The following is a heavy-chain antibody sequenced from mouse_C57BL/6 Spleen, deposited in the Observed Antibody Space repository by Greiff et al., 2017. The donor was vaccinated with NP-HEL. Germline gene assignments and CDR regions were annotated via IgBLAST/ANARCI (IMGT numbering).Heavy chain of an antibody. CDR3: ARRGEGVDY. D-gene: IGHD2-13*01. J-gene: IGHJ2*01. Sequence: VQLQQPGAELVMPGASVKLSCKASGYTFTSYWMHWVKQRPGQGLEWIGEIDPSDSYTNYNQKFKGKSTLTVDKSSSTAYMQLSSLTSEDSAVYYCARRGEGVDYWGQGTTLTVSS. V-gene: IGHV1-69*01. CDR2: IDPSDSYT. CDR1: GYTFTSYW.